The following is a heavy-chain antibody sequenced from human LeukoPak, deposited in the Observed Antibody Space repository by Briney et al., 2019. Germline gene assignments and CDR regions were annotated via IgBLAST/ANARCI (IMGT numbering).Heavy chain of an antibody. CDR1: GGSISSSSYY. Sequence: PSETLSLTCTASGGSISSSSYYWSWIRQPAGKGLEWIGRIYTSGSTNYNPSLKSRVTISVDKSKNQFSLKLSSVTAADTAVYYCARDPGNSYFDYWGQGTLVTVSS. CDR3: ARDPGNSYFDY. CDR2: IYTSGST. J-gene: IGHJ4*02. V-gene: IGHV4-61*02. D-gene: IGHD4-23*01.